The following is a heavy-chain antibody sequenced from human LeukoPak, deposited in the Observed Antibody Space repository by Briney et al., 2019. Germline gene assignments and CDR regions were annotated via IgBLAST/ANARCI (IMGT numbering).Heavy chain of an antibody. CDR1: GGSFSGYC. D-gene: IGHD5-18*01. Sequence: PSETLSLTCAVYGGSFSGYCWSWIRQPPGKGLEWIGEINHSGSTNYNPSLKSRVTISVDTSKNQFSLKLSSVTAADTAVYYCARGAPVETAMVRWVHYYYMDVWGKGTTVTVSS. V-gene: IGHV4-34*01. CDR2: INHSGST. CDR3: ARGAPVETAMVRWVHYYYMDV. J-gene: IGHJ6*03.